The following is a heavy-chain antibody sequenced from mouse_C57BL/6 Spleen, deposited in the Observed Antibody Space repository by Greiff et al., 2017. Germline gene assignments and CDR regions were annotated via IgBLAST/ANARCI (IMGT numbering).Heavy chain of an antibody. CDR1: GFTFTDYY. CDR2: IRNKANGYTT. CDR3: ARFYYGNRRYYFDY. D-gene: IGHD2-1*01. Sequence: EVMLVESGGGLVQPGGSLSLSCAASGFTFTDYYMSWVRQPPGKALEWLGFIRNKANGYTTEYSASVKGRFTISRDNSQSILYLQMNALRAEDSSTYYCARFYYGNRRYYFDYWGQGTTLTVSS. J-gene: IGHJ2*01. V-gene: IGHV7-3*01.